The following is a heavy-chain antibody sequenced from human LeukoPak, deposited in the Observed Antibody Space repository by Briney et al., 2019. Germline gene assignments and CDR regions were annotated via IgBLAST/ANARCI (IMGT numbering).Heavy chain of an antibody. D-gene: IGHD1-26*01. Sequence: QPGGSLRLSCAASGFTFSSYAMSWVRQAPGKGLEWVSTISNSDYSTYYADSVKGRFTISRANSENTLYLQMNSLRGEDTAVYYCARDGYSGSYYRLYYFFMDVWGKGTTVTVSS. J-gene: IGHJ6*03. CDR1: GFTFSSYA. CDR3: ARDGYSGSYYRLYYFFMDV. CDR2: ISNSDYST. V-gene: IGHV3-23*01.